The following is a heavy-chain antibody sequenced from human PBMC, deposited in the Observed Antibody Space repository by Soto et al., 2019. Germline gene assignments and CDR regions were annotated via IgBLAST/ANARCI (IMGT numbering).Heavy chain of an antibody. V-gene: IGHV5-51*03. CDR2: IYPGDSDT. CDR3: ASHYYVSPFQSSYYGRDV. D-gene: IGHD3-10*02. Sequence: EVQLVQSGAEVKKPGESLKISCKGSGYSFTSYWIGWVRQMPGKGLEWMGIIYPGDSDTRYSPSFQVQVTISADRSIITAYLQWSGLKASDTAMYYCASHYYVSPFQSSYYGRDVWGQGTTVTVSS. J-gene: IGHJ6*02. CDR1: GYSFTSYW.